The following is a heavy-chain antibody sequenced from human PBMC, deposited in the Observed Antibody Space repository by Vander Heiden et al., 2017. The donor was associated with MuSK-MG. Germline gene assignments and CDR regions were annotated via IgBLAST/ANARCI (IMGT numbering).Heavy chain of an antibody. CDR2: ISSSSSTI. CDR3: ARGGGNYFADF. V-gene: IGHV3-48*01. D-gene: IGHD1-26*01. Sequence: EVQLVESGGGLVQPGGSLRLSCVASGFTFSSYTINWVRQAPGKGLEWVSYISSSSSTIYYADSVKGRFTISRDNAKNSLYLQMNSLRAEDTAVYYCARGGGNYFADFWGQGTLVTVSS. J-gene: IGHJ4*02. CDR1: GFTFSSYT.